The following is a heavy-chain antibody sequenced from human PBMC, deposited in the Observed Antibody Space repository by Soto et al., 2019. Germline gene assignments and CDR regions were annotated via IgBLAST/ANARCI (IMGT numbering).Heavy chain of an antibody. CDR2: ISWNSGSI. CDR3: AKDRSGRGSYYDYYGMDV. Sequence: EVQLVESGGGLVQPGRSLRLSCAASGFTFDDYAMHWVRQAPGKGLEWVSRISWNSGSIGYADSVKARFTISRDNAKNSLYLQMNSLREEDTALYYCAKDRSGRGSYYDYYGMDVWCQGTTVTVSS. V-gene: IGHV3-9*01. J-gene: IGHJ6*02. CDR1: GFTFDDYA. D-gene: IGHD3-16*01.